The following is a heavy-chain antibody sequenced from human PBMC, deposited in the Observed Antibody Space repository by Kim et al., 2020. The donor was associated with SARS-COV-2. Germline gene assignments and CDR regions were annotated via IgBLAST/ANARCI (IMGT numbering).Heavy chain of an antibody. CDR1: GFTFSSYW. CDR3: ARVRFGELDAFDI. J-gene: IGHJ3*02. D-gene: IGHD3-10*01. CDR2: INSDGSST. V-gene: IGHV3-74*01. Sequence: GGSLRLSCAASGFTFSSYWMHWVRQAPGKGLVWVSRINSDGSSTSYADSVKGRFTISRDNAKNTLYLQMNSLRAEDTAVYYCARVRFGELDAFDIWGQGTMVTVSS.